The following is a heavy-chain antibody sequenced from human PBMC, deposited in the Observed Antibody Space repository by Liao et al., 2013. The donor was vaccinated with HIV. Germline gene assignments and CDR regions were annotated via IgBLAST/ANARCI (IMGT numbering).Heavy chain of an antibody. Sequence: QVQLQESGPGLVKPSETLSLTCTVSGGSISSYYWSWIRQPAGKGLEWIGRIYTSGSTNYNPSLKSRVTISIETSKNQFSLRLSSVTAADTAVYYCATAGDTSGYYWAALDSWGQGTLVTVSS. J-gene: IGHJ4*02. CDR1: GGSISSYY. CDR2: IYTSGST. V-gene: IGHV4-4*07. D-gene: IGHD3-22*01. CDR3: ATAGDTSGYYWAALDS.